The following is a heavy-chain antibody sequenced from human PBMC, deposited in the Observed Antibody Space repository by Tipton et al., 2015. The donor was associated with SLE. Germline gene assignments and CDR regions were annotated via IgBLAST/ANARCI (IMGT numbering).Heavy chain of an antibody. CDR1: GSTFTTYD. D-gene: IGHD3-16*01. V-gene: IGHV1-18*01. CDR2: IRANNGNS. CDR3: ARSGIGEAFDI. J-gene: IGHJ3*02. Sequence: QLVQSGAEVKKPGASVKVSCKASGSTFTTYDINWVRQAPGQGLEWMGWIRANNGNSNYAQKLQGRVTMTTDTSTSTAYMELRSLTSDDTAVYYCARSGIGEAFDIWGQGTMVTVSS.